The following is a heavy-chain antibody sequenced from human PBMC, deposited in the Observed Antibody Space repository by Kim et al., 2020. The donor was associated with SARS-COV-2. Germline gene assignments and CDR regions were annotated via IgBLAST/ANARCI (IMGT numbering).Heavy chain of an antibody. V-gene: IGHV5-51*01. CDR2: IYPGDSDT. Sequence: GESLKISCKGSGYSFTSYWIGWVRQMPGKGLEWMGIIYPGDSDTRYSPSFQGQVTISADKSISTAYLQWSSLKASDTAMYYCAREMHIWFGEITDENDAFDIWGQGTMVTVSS. CDR3: AREMHIWFGEITDENDAFDI. J-gene: IGHJ3*02. D-gene: IGHD3-10*01. CDR1: GYSFTSYW.